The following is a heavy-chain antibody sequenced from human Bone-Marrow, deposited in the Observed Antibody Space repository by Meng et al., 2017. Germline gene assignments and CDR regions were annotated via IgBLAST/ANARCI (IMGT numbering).Heavy chain of an antibody. V-gene: IGHV4-39*07. D-gene: IGHD2-2*01. J-gene: IGHJ4*02. CDR3: ARVLGYCSSTSCRPDDY. CDR2: IYYSGST. Sequence: SETLSLTCTVSGGSISSSSYYWGWIRPPPGKGLEWIGSIYYSGSTYYNPSLKSRVTISVDTSKNQFSLKLSSVTAADTAVYYCARVLGYCSSTSCRPDDYWGQGTLVTVSS. CDR1: GGSISSSSYY.